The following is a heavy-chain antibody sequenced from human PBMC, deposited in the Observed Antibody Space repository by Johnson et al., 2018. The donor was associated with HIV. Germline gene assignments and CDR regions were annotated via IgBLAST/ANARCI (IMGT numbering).Heavy chain of an antibody. CDR3: ARDYWNYGSSAFDI. V-gene: IGHV3-74*01. Sequence: EVQLVESGGGVVRPGGSRRLSCAASGFTFSSSAMHRVHQAPGKGLVWVSRMTNDGRTSYADSVKGRFTISRDNSKNTLYLQMNSLRAEDTAVYYCARDYWNYGSSAFDIWGQGTMVTVSS. J-gene: IGHJ3*02. CDR1: GFTFSSSA. CDR2: MTNDGRT. D-gene: IGHD1-7*01.